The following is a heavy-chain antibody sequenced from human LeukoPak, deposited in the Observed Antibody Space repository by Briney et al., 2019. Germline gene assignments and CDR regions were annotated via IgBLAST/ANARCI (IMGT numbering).Heavy chain of an antibody. V-gene: IGHV3-21*06. J-gene: IGHJ4*02. D-gene: IGHD6-13*01. CDR1: GFTFSDYS. Sequence: GGSLRLSCAAYGFTFSDYSRNWVRPAPGKGLEWVSCISGDSRYIYYTDSVKGRSTISRDNAPNSLYLRMNSLRAADTSVYHCAPGPFSSSWTEFDYWGQGTLVTASS. CDR3: APGPFSSSWTEFDY. CDR2: ISGDSRYI.